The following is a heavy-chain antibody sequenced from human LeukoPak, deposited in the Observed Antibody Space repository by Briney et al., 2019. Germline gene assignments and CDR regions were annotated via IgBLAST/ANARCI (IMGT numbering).Heavy chain of an antibody. CDR1: GFTFSSYA. J-gene: IGHJ1*01. D-gene: IGHD3-10*01. CDR3: AREYGSGLTPPAEYFQH. V-gene: IGHV3-23*01. Sequence: PGGSLRLSCAASGFTFSSYAMSWVRQAPGKGLEWVSAISGSGGSTYYADSVKGRFTISRDNSKNMLYLQMNSLRAEDTAVYYCAREYGSGLTPPAEYFQHWGQGTLVTVSS. CDR2: ISGSGGST.